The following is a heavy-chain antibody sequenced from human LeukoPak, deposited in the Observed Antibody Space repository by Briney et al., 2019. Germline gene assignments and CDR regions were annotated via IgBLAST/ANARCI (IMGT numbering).Heavy chain of an antibody. Sequence: GGSLRLSCVGSGFIFSTYRMSWVRQTPGRGLEWVANIQQDGSEEYYLDSVKGRFTISRENVKNSLYLQMNSLRAGDTAVYYCARGGAAGTTYNWFDPWGQGTLVTVSS. CDR3: ARGGAAGTTYNWFDP. D-gene: IGHD6-13*01. V-gene: IGHV3-7*04. CDR2: IQQDGSEE. J-gene: IGHJ5*02. CDR1: GFIFSTYR.